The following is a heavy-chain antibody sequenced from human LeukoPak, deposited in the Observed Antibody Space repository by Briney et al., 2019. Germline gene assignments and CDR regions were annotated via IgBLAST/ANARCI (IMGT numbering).Heavy chain of an antibody. Sequence: SETLSLTCAVSGGSINNGDYIWTWIRQPPGKGLEWIGRFHHGGSPSYNPSLQSRVTISADTSKNQFSLNLRSVTDADTAVYYCARGLNTDKIDYWGQRTLVTVSS. CDR3: ARGLNTDKIDY. D-gene: IGHD4-11*01. CDR1: GGSINNGDYI. CDR2: FHHGGSP. J-gene: IGHJ4*02. V-gene: IGHV4-30-4*01.